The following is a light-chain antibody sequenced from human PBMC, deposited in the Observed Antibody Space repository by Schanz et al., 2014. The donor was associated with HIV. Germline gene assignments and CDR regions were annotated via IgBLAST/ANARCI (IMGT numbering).Light chain of an antibody. CDR3: GTWDSRMSVGVV. V-gene: IGLV1-51*01. Sequence: QSVLTQPPSVSAAPGQKVTISCSGSSSNIGNNYVSWYQQLPGTAPKLLIYDNNKRPSGIPDRFSGSKSGTSATLGITGLQTGDEADYYCGTWDSRMSVGVVFGSGTKLTVL. CDR1: SSNIGNNY. CDR2: DNN. J-gene: IGLJ1*01.